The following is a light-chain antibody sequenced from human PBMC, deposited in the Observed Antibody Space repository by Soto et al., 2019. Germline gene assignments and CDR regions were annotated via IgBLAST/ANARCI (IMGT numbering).Light chain of an antibody. CDR2: GNG. CDR1: SSSIGAGYE. CDR3: QSYDKRLTAYV. V-gene: IGLV1-40*01. J-gene: IGLJ1*01. Sequence: QSVLAQPPSVSGAPGQRVTISCSGTSSSIGAGYEVHWYHQLPGTAPKLVVPGNGNRPSGVPDRLSASKSGTSASLAITGLQAEDEGHYYCQSYDKRLTAYVFGTGTKVTAL.